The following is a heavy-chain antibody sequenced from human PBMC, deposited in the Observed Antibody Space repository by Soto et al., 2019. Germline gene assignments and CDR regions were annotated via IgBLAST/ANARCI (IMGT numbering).Heavy chain of an antibody. CDR1: GWSFSGYY. Sequence: PSETLSLTCAVYGWSFSGYYWSWIRQPPGKGLEWIGEINHSGNTNYNPSLKSRVTISVDTSKNQLFLNLSSVTASDTAMYYCARHHVRGRTIAGAAEFWGQGTLVTVSS. V-gene: IGHV4-34*01. D-gene: IGHD6-13*01. CDR3: ARHHVRGRTIAGAAEF. J-gene: IGHJ4*02. CDR2: INHSGNT.